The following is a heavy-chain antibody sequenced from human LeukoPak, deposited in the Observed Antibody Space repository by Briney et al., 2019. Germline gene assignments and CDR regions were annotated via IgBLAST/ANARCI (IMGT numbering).Heavy chain of an antibody. Sequence: PGGSLRLSCAVSGFTFSGCTMHWVRQAPGKGLEWVAVISFDGSNKYYEDSAKGRFTISRDNSKNTLYLQMNSLRPDDTAIYYCARDTLWEWGQGTLVTVSS. V-gene: IGHV3-30-3*01. CDR1: GFTFSGCT. CDR3: ARDTLWE. J-gene: IGHJ4*02. D-gene: IGHD1-26*01. CDR2: ISFDGSNK.